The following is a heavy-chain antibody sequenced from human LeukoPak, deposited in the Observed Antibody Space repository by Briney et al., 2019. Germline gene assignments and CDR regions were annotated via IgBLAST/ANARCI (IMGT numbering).Heavy chain of an antibody. V-gene: IGHV3-23*01. CDR1: GFTFSSYA. Sequence: GGSLRLSCAASGFTFSSYAMSWVRQAPGKGLEWVSAISGSGGSTYYADSVKGRFTISRDNSKNTLYLQMNSLRAEDTAVYYCAKVPQYSGSYFWAYFDYWGQGTLVTVSS. D-gene: IGHD1-26*01. J-gene: IGHJ4*02. CDR3: AKVPQYSGSYFWAYFDY. CDR2: ISGSGGST.